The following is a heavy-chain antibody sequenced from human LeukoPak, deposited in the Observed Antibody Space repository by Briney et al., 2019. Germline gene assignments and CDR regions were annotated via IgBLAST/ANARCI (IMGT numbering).Heavy chain of an antibody. Sequence: ASVKVSCKASGYTFTGYYMHWVRQAPGQGLEWMGWINPNSGGTNYAQKFQGRVTMTRNTSISTAYMELSSLRSEDTAVYYCALSTDDSSGFDYWGQGTLVTVSS. V-gene: IGHV1-2*02. CDR3: ALSTDDSSGFDY. CDR1: GYTFTGYY. D-gene: IGHD3-22*01. CDR2: INPNSGGT. J-gene: IGHJ4*02.